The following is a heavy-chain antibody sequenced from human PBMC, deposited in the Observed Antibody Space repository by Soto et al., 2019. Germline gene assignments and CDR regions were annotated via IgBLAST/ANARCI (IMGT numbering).Heavy chain of an antibody. J-gene: IGHJ4*02. Sequence: GGSLRLSCAASGFTFSSYGMHWVRQAPGKGLEWVAVIWYDGSNKYYADSVKGRFTISRDNSKNTLYLQMNSLRAEDTAVYYCARDEGGRIQPGVPLYYFDYWGQGTLVTVSS. CDR3: ARDEGGRIQPGVPLYYFDY. D-gene: IGHD5-18*01. CDR2: IWYDGSNK. V-gene: IGHV3-33*01. CDR1: GFTFSSYG.